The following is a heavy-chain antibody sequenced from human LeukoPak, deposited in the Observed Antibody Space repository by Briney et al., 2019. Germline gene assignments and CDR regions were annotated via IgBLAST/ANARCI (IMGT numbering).Heavy chain of an antibody. V-gene: IGHV1-3*01. CDR2: INAGNGNT. CDR1: GYTFTSYA. D-gene: IGHD2-2*01. CDR3: ARDGPAAISPFDY. J-gene: IGHJ4*02. Sequence: GASVKVSCKASGYTFTSYAMHWVRQAPGQRLEWMGWINAGNGNTKYSQKFQGRVTITRDTSASTAYMELSSLRSEDTAVYYCARDGPAAISPFDYWGQGTLVTVSS.